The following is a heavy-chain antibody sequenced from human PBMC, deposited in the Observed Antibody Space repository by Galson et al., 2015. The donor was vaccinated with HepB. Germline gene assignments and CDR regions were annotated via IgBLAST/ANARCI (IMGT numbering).Heavy chain of an antibody. CDR1: GYTFTGYY. CDR2: INPNGGGT. Sequence: SVKVSCKASGYTFTGYYMHWVRQVPGQGLEWMGWINPNGGGTKYAQNFQGRITMTRDTSISTAYMELSRLRSDDTAVYYCARDANTAADFDYWGQGTLVTVSS. V-gene: IGHV1-2*02. D-gene: IGHD5-18*01. CDR3: ARDANTAADFDY. J-gene: IGHJ4*02.